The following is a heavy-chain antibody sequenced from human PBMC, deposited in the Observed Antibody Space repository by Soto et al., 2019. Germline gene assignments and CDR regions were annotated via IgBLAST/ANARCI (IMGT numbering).Heavy chain of an antibody. V-gene: IGHV4-34*01. CDR1: GGSFSGYY. J-gene: IGHJ6*03. CDR2: SNHSGST. D-gene: IGHD3-10*01. CDR3: ARGYPGLYYYGSGSYNNYYYYYMDV. Sequence: QVQLQQWGAGLLKPSETLSLTCAVYGGSFSGYYWCWIRQPPGQGLEWIGESNHSGSTNYNPSLKSRVTISVDTSNNQFSLKLSSVTAADTAVYYCARGYPGLYYYGSGSYNNYYYYYMDVWGKGTTVTVSS.